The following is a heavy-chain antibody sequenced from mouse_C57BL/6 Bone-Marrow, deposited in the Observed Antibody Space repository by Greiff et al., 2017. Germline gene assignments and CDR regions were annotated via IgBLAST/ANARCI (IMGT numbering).Heavy chain of an antibody. Sequence: QVQLQQPGAELVKPGASVKMSCKASGYTFTSYWITWVKQRPGQGLEWIGDIYPGSGSTNYNEKFKSKATLTVDTSSSTAYMQLSSLTSEDSAVYDCARSRDYDGAMDYWGQGTSVTVSS. J-gene: IGHJ4*01. CDR2: IYPGSGST. D-gene: IGHD2-4*01. CDR1: GYTFTSYW. V-gene: IGHV1-55*01. CDR3: ARSRDYDGAMDY.